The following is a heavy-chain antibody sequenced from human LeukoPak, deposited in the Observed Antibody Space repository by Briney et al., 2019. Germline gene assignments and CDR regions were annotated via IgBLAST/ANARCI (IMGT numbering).Heavy chain of an antibody. V-gene: IGHV4-59*01. Sequence: PSETLSLTCTVSGGSISSYYWSWIWHPPGEGLGWIVYIYYSGSTNYNPSLESRVTISVDTSKNQFSLKLSSVTAADTAVYYCARIYDSSGYYLIGGAFDIWGQGTMVTVSS. CDR2: IYYSGST. D-gene: IGHD3-22*01. J-gene: IGHJ3*02. CDR1: GGSISSYY. CDR3: ARIYDSSGYYLIGGAFDI.